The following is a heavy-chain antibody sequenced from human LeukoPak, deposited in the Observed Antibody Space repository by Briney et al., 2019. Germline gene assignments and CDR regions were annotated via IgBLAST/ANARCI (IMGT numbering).Heavy chain of an antibody. CDR2: IYHSGST. J-gene: IGHJ4*02. CDR1: GGSISSSNW. V-gene: IGHV4-4*02. Sequence: SETLSLTCAVSGGSISSSNWWSWVRQPPGKGLEWIGEIYHSGSTYYNPSLKSRVTISVDTSKNQFSLKLSSVTAADTAVYYCARDATMMGNYFNYWGQGTLVTVSS. CDR3: ARDATMMGNYFNY. D-gene: IGHD5-12*01.